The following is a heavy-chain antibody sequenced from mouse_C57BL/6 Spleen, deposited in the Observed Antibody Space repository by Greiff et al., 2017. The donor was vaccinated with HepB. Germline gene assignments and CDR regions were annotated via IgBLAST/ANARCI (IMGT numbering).Heavy chain of an antibody. CDR1: GYTFTSYW. Sequence: VQLQQPGAELVRPGSSVKLSCKASGYTFTSYWMHWVKQRPIQGLEWIGNIDPSDSETHYNQKFKDKATLTVDKSSSTAYMQLSSLTSKDSAVYYCARNYYGSSYVFDYWGQGTTLTVSS. J-gene: IGHJ2*01. V-gene: IGHV1-52*01. D-gene: IGHD1-1*01. CDR2: IDPSDSET. CDR3: ARNYYGSSYVFDY.